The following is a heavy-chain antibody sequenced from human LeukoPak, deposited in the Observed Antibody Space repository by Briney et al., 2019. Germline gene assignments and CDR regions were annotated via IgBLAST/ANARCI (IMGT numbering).Heavy chain of an antibody. V-gene: IGHV3-30*02. CDR1: GFTFSSYG. J-gene: IGHJ4*02. Sequence: GGSLRLSCAASGFTFSSYGMHWVRQAPGKGLEWVAFIRYDGSNKYYADSVKGRFTISRDNSKNTLYLQMNSLRAEDTAVYYCAKINYYDSSGYQNDDYWGQGTLVTVSS. D-gene: IGHD3-22*01. CDR3: AKINYYDSSGYQNDDY. CDR2: IRYDGSNK.